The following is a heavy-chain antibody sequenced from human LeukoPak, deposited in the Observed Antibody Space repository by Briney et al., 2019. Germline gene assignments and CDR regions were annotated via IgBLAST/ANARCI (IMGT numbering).Heavy chain of an antibody. CDR2: FCYCGRT. J-gene: IGHJ4*02. Sequence: SATLTLTCTVSGGSISSGGYYWSRIRQHPGQGLEWIRFFCYCGRTYYNPSVKSRVTISVDTSKNQFSLKLSSVTAADTAVYYCARAGLLWFGESPARVDYWGQGTLVTVSS. D-gene: IGHD3-10*01. V-gene: IGHV4-31*03. CDR1: GGSISSGGYY. CDR3: ARAGLLWFGESPARVDY.